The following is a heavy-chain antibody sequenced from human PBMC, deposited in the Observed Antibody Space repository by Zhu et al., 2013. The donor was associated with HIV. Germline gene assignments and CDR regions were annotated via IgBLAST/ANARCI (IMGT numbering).Heavy chain of an antibody. CDR2: ISAYNGNT. D-gene: IGHD6-13*01. CDR1: GYTFTSYG. Sequence: QVQLVQSGAEVKKPGASVKVSCKASGYTFTSYGISWVRQAPGQGLEWMGWISAYNGNTNYAQKLQGRVTMTTDTSTSTAYMELRSLRSDDTAVYYCARDRPLAAAAGPRGYYYGMDVWAKGPTVTVLL. J-gene: IGHJ6*04. CDR3: ARDRPLAAAAGPRGYYYGMDV. V-gene: IGHV1-18*01.